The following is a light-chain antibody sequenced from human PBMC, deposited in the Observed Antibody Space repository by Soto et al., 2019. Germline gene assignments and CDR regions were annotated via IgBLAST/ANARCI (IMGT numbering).Light chain of an antibody. V-gene: IGKV1-9*01. Sequence: IQLTQSPSSLSASVGDRVTITCRASQGISRYLAWYQQKPGKAPMPLIYAASTLLSGVPSRFSGSGSGADFTLTISSLQPEDFATYYCQQLNTYPWTFGQGTKVDIK. CDR3: QQLNTYPWT. CDR1: QGISRY. J-gene: IGKJ1*01. CDR2: AAS.